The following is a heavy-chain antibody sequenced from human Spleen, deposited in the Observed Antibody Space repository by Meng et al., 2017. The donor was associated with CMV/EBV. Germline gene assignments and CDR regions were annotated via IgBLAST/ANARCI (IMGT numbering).Heavy chain of an antibody. V-gene: IGHV3-30-3*01. CDR1: GFTFSSYA. CDR3: ARDRPAYDFPYTFAY. D-gene: IGHD3-3*01. J-gene: IGHJ4*02. Sequence: GGSLRLSCAASGFTFSSYAMHWVRQAPGKGLEWVAVISYDGSNKYYADSVKGRFTISRDNSKNTLHLQMNSLRAEDTAVYYCARDRPAYDFPYTFAYWGQGTLVTVSS. CDR2: ISYDGSNK.